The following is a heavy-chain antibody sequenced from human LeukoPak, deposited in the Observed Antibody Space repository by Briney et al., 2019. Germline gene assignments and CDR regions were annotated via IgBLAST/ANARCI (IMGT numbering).Heavy chain of an antibody. CDR2: IIPILGIA. Sequence: SVKVSCKASGCTFSSYTISWVRQAPGQGLEWMGRIIPILGIANYAQKFQGRVTITADKSTSTAYMELSSLRSEDTAVYYCARDHQQWLVRDVRGQGTTVTVSS. CDR1: GCTFSSYT. CDR3: ARDHQQWLVRDV. V-gene: IGHV1-69*04. D-gene: IGHD6-19*01. J-gene: IGHJ6*02.